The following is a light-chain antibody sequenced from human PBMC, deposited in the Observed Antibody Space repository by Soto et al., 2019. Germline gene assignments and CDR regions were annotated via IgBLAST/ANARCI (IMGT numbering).Light chain of an antibody. Sequence: QSVLTQPRSVSGSPGQSVTISCTGTSSDVGGYNYVSWYQQHPGKAPKLMIDDVSKRPSGVPDRFSGSKSGNTASLTISGLQAEDEADYYCCSYAGSFYVFGTGTKLTVL. CDR2: DVS. J-gene: IGLJ1*01. V-gene: IGLV2-11*01. CDR3: CSYAGSFYV. CDR1: SSDVGGYNY.